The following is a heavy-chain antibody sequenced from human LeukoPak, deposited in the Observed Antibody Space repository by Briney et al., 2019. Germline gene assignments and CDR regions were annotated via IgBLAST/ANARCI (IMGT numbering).Heavy chain of an antibody. V-gene: IGHV3-23*01. CDR1: GFTFSSYA. J-gene: IGHJ3*02. D-gene: IGHD1-1*01. Sequence: GGSLRLSCAASGFTFSSYAMSWVRQAPGKGLEWVSAISGSGGSTYYVDSVKGRFTISRDNSKNTLYLQMNSLRAEDTAVYYCAGSSRNDDAFDIWGQGTMVTVSS. CDR3: AGSSRNDDAFDI. CDR2: ISGSGGST.